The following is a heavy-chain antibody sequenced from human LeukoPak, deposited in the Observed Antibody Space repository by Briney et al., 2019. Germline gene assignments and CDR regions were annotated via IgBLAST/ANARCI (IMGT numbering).Heavy chain of an antibody. CDR2: ISGSGHST. Sequence: GGSLRLSCAASGFTFSNYVMTWVRQAPGKGLEWVSSISGSGHSTPCADSVRGRFTISRDNSKNTLYLQMNSLRAEDTAVYYCASVAGTPRYFQHWGQGTLVTVSS. J-gene: IGHJ1*01. CDR3: ASVAGTPRYFQH. CDR1: GFTFSNYV. V-gene: IGHV3-23*01. D-gene: IGHD6-19*01.